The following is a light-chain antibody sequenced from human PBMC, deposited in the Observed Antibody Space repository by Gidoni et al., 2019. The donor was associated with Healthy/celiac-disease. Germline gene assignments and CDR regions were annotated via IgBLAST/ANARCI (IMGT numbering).Light chain of an antibody. CDR1: QSVSSY. CDR3: QQRSNWPPSIT. CDR2: DAS. Sequence: EIVLTQSPATLSLSPGERATLSCRASQSVSSYLAWYQQKPGQAPRLLIYDASNRATGIPARFSGSGSGTDFTLTSSSLEPEEFAVYYCQQRSNWPPSITFGQGTRLEIK. V-gene: IGKV3-11*01. J-gene: IGKJ5*01.